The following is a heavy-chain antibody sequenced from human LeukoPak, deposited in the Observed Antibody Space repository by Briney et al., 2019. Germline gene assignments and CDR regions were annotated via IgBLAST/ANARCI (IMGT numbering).Heavy chain of an antibody. CDR1: GGSFSGYY. D-gene: IGHD2-15*01. CDR3: ARELGYCSGGSCYTRNHWFDP. Sequence: SETLSLTCAVYGGSFSGYYRSWIRQPPGKGLEWIGEINHSGSTNYNPSLKSRVTISVDTSKNQFSLKLSSVTAADTAVYYCARELGYCSGGSCYTRNHWFDPWGQGTLVTVSS. CDR2: INHSGST. V-gene: IGHV4-34*01. J-gene: IGHJ5*02.